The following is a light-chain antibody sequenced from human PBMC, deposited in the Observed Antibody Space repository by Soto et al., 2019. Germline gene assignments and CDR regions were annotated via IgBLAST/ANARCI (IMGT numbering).Light chain of an antibody. V-gene: IGLV1-44*01. CDR3: AAWHDSLNGPV. J-gene: IGLJ7*01. CDR2: NDN. CDR1: SSNIGSNT. Sequence: QSVLTQPPSASGSPGQRVTISCSGSSSNIGSNTVSWYQQVPGTAPKLLIYNDNQRSGVPDRFSGSKSGTSASLAISGLQAEAEADYYCAAWHDSLNGPVFGGGTHLTVL.